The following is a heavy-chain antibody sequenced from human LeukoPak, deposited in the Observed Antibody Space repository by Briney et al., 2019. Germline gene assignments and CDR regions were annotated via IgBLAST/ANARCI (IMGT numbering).Heavy chain of an antibody. CDR2: ITDSGFTT. CDR1: GFTFSSYA. D-gene: IGHD2-2*02. V-gene: IGHV3-23*01. Sequence: GGSLRLSCAASGFTFSSYAMSWVRQAPGKGLEWVSGITDSGFTTFYANSVKGRFTISRDNSKNTLYPQMNSLRAEDTAVYYRANAGFCSSTTCYNPFDHWGQGTLVTVSS. CDR3: ANAGFCSSTTCYNPFDH. J-gene: IGHJ4*02.